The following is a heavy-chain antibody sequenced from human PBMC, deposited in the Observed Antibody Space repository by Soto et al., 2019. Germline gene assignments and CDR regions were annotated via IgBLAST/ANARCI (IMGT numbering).Heavy chain of an antibody. Sequence: QVQLQESGPGLVKPSGTLSLTCSVTGASVSSHSWSWIRQSPGKGLEWIGYIHYSGGTNYTPSLRSRVTISVATSKNQLSLNLTSLTAADTAVYYCARGGTSGSAVYNWFDPWGQGTLVTVSS. CDR3: ARGGTSGSAVYNWFDP. D-gene: IGHD3-10*01. CDR1: GASVSSHS. J-gene: IGHJ5*02. CDR2: IHYSGGT. V-gene: IGHV4-59*02.